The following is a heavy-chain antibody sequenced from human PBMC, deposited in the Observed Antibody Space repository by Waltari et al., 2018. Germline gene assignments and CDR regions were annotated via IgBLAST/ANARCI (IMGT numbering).Heavy chain of an antibody. CDR1: GYTFTAYY. CDR3: ATKDLGYGDYLGSGP. CDR2: FAPEDGET. Sequence: EVQLVQSGAEVKKPGATVKISCKVSGYTFTAYYMHWVRQAPGKGLEWMGGFAPEDGETIYAQKFQGRVTMTEDTSTDTAYMELSSLRSEDTAVYYCATKDLGYGDYLGSGPWGQGTLVTVSS. D-gene: IGHD4-17*01. V-gene: IGHV1-69-2*01. J-gene: IGHJ5*02.